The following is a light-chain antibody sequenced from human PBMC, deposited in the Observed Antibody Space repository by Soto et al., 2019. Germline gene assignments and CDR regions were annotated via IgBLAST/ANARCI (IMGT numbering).Light chain of an antibody. CDR2: AAS. Sequence: DIQMTQSPSSLSASVGDRVTITRRASQSISRYLNWYQHRPGQAPKLLINAASNLRSGVPSRFSGSVSGTDFTLTITSLQPEDFALYYCQQSYVTPTITFGQGRRLEIK. J-gene: IGKJ5*01. CDR1: QSISRY. CDR3: QQSYVTPTIT. V-gene: IGKV1-39*01.